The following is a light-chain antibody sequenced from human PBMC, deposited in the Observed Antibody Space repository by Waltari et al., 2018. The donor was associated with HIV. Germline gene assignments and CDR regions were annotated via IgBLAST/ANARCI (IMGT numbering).Light chain of an antibody. Sequence: DIVMTQSPDSLAVSLGERATINCKSSQNVLYNSNNKNYLAWYQQKPGQPPKLLIYWASTRESGVPDRFSGSGSGTDFTLTISSLQAEDVAVYYCQQYDSWPPYTFGQWTKLEIK. CDR3: QQYDSWPPYT. CDR2: WAS. CDR1: QNVLYNSNNKNY. J-gene: IGKJ2*01. V-gene: IGKV4-1*01.